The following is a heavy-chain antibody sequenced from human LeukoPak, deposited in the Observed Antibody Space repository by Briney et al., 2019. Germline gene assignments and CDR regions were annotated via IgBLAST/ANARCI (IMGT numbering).Heavy chain of an antibody. D-gene: IGHD6-19*01. CDR1: AFTFSSYA. CDR2: TSGSGGST. Sequence: GGSLRLSCAASAFTFSSYAMSCVRHPPGKGLEWVSATSGSGGSTYYADSVKGRFTISTDNSKNTLYLQMNSLRAEDTAVYYCAKDPYSSGWYNLFDPWGQGTLVTVSS. J-gene: IGHJ5*02. CDR3: AKDPYSSGWYNLFDP. V-gene: IGHV3-23*01.